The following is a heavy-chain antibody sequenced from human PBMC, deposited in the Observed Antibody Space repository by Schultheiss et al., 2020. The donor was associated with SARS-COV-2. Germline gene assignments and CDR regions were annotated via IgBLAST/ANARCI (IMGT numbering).Heavy chain of an antibody. CDR3: ARGSPKRRDGYNDWDY. J-gene: IGHJ4*02. V-gene: IGHV1-18*04. D-gene: IGHD5-24*01. CDR1: GYTFTGYY. Sequence: ASVKVSCKASGYTFTGYYMHWVRQAPGQGLEWMGWISAYNGNTNYAQKFQGRVTITADESTSTAYMELSSLRSEDTAVYYCARGSPKRRDGYNDWDYWGQGTLVTVSS. CDR2: ISAYNGNT.